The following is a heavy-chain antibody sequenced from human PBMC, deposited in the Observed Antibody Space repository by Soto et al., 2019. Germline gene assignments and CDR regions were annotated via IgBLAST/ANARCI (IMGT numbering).Heavy chain of an antibody. CDR3: ARGNHYFDN. CDR1: GFSFSDYY. J-gene: IGHJ4*02. V-gene: IGHV3-11*01. CDR2: ISSSGITI. Sequence: QVQPVESGGGLVKPGGSLRLSCAASGFSFSDYYMTWIRQAPGKGLEWISSISSSGITIYYADSVKGQFTISRDNAKSSLYLQMNSLRAEDTAIYYCARGNHYFDNWGQGTLVTVSS.